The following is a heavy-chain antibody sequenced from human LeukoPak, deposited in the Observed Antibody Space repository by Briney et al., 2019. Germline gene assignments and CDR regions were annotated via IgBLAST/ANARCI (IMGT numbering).Heavy chain of an antibody. CDR3: ARPGYSSFITNWFDP. V-gene: IGHV7-4-1*02. CDR1: GYTFTSYA. D-gene: IGHD6-13*01. J-gene: IGHJ5*02. CDR2: INTNTGNP. Sequence: ASVKVSCKASGYTFTSYAMNWVRQAPGQGLEWMGWINTNTGNPTYAQGFTGRFVFSLDTSVSTAYLQISSLKAEDTAAYYCARPGYSSFITNWFDPWGQGTLVTVSS.